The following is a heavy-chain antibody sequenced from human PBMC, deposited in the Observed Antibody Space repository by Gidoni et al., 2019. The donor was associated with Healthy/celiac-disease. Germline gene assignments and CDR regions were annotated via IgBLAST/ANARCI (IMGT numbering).Heavy chain of an antibody. CDR1: GFTFSSYG. J-gene: IGHJ4*02. V-gene: IGHV3-30*18. CDR3: EKGGSGWWKFDY. CDR2: ISYDGSNK. Sequence: QVQLVESGGGVVQPGRSLRRSCAASGFTFSSYGMHWVRQAPGKGVEWVAVISYDGSNKYYADSVKGRFTISRDNSKNTLYLQMNSLRAEDTAVYYCEKGGSGWWKFDYWGQGTLVTVSS. D-gene: IGHD6-19*01.